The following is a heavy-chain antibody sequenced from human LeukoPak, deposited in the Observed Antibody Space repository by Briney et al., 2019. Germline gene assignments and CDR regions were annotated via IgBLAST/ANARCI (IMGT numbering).Heavy chain of an antibody. Sequence: PGGSLRLSCAASGFTFSSYAMSWVRQAPGKGLEWVSAISGSGGSTYYADSVKGRFTISRGNSKNTLYLQMNSLRAEDTAVYYCAKDLSSHYYGSGSYYDYWGQGTLVTVSS. CDR3: AKDLSSHYYGSGSYYDY. J-gene: IGHJ4*02. V-gene: IGHV3-23*01. D-gene: IGHD3-10*01. CDR2: ISGSGGST. CDR1: GFTFSSYA.